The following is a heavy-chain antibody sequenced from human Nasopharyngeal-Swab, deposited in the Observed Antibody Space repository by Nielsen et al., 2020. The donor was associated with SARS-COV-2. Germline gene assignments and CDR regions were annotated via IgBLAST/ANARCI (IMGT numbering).Heavy chain of an antibody. CDR2: ISSSSSYI. CDR3: ARDRALRYFEGLDY. Sequence: GESLKISCAASGFTFSSYSMNWVRQAPGKGLEWVSSISSSSSYIYYDDSVKGRFTISRDNAKNSLYLQMNSLRAEDTAVYYCARDRALRYFEGLDYWGQGTLVTVSS. V-gene: IGHV3-21*01. J-gene: IGHJ4*02. D-gene: IGHD3-9*01. CDR1: GFTFSSYS.